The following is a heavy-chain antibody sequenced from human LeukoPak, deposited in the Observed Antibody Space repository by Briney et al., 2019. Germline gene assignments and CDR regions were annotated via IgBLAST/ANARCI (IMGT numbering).Heavy chain of an antibody. J-gene: IGHJ4*02. CDR3: ARRGGQYAYSIDY. Sequence: SETLSLTCTVSGGSISSSSYYWGWIRQPPGRGLEGIGSFYYSASTYYNPSLKSRVTISVDTSKNQFSLKLSSVTAADTAVYYCARRGGQYAYSIDYSGQGTLVTVSS. CDR2: FYYSAST. CDR1: GGSISSSSYY. V-gene: IGHV4-39*01. D-gene: IGHD4-11*01.